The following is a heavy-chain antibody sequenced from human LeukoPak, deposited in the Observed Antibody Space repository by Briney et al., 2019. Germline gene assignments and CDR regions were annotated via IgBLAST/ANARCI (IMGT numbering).Heavy chain of an antibody. CDR2: ISSGGVLR. CDR1: GFTFINFA. V-gene: IGHV3-30*07. D-gene: IGHD3-10*01. CDR3: AKYRGFGDSYDS. J-gene: IGHJ4*02. Sequence: GGSLRLSCAASGFTFINFARHWVRQAPGKGLEWVSIISSGGVLRYYADSVKGRFTISRDNSKNTLYLQMNSLRAEDTAVYYCAKYRGFGDSYDSWGQGTLVTVSS.